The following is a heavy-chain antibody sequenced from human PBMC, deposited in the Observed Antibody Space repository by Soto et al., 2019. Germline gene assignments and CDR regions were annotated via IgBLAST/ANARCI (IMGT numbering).Heavy chain of an antibody. CDR2: IIPIFGTA. J-gene: IGHJ3*02. D-gene: IGHD6-19*01. CDR3: ASSSIAVAGTPDAFDI. V-gene: IGHV1-69*13. Sequence: GASVKVSCKASGGTFSSYAISWVRQAPGQGLEWMGGIIPIFGTANYAQKFQGRVTITADESTSTAYMELSSLRSEDTAVYYCASSSIAVAGTPDAFDIWGQGTMVTVAS. CDR1: GGTFSSYA.